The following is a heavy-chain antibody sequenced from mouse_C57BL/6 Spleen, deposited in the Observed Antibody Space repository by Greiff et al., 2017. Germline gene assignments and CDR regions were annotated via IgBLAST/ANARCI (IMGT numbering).Heavy chain of an antibody. J-gene: IGHJ4*01. CDR2: IDPETGGT. D-gene: IGHD2-5*01. Sequence: QVQLQQSGAELVRPGASVTLSCKASGYTFTDYEMHWVKQTPVHGLEWIGAIDPETGGTAYNQKFKSKATLTVDKPSSTAYMQLSSLTSEDSAVYYCARLGYSNYDYAMDYWGQGTSVTVSS. CDR1: GYTFTDYE. V-gene: IGHV1-15*01. CDR3: ARLGYSNYDYAMDY.